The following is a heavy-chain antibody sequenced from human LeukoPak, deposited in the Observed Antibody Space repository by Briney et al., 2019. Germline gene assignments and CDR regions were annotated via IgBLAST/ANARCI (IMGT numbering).Heavy chain of an antibody. CDR2: IGDSGGGT. J-gene: IGHJ4*02. CDR1: GFTFSTYS. Sequence: GGSLRLSCAASGFTFSTYSMNWVRQAPGKGLEWVSAIGDSGGGTYYADSVKGRFTISRDNSKNTLYLQMNSLRAEDTAVYYCARPRDGYNLLDYWGQGTLVTVSS. V-gene: IGHV3-23*01. D-gene: IGHD5-24*01. CDR3: ARPRDGYNLLDY.